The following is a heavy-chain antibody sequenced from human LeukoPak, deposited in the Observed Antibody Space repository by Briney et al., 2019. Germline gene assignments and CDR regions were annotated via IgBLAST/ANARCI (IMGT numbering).Heavy chain of an antibody. CDR2: ISGSGGST. D-gene: IGHD1-26*01. CDR1: GFTFSSYA. J-gene: IGHJ4*02. V-gene: IGHV3-23*01. Sequence: GGSLRLSCAASGFTFSSYAMSWVRQAPGKGLEWVSAISGSGGSTYYADSVKGRFTISRDNSKNTLYLQMNSLKAEDTAVYYCAKDKAAVGATYWGQGTLVTVSS. CDR3: AKDKAAVGATY.